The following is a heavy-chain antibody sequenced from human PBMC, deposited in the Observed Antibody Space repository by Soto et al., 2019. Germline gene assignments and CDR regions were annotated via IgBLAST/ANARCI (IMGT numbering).Heavy chain of an antibody. J-gene: IGHJ4*02. CDR3: ARDQSGYVGHGY. D-gene: IGHD5-12*01. CDR1: GYTFSSYG. V-gene: IGHV1-18*01. Sequence: QVQLVQSGAEVKKPGASVKVSCKASGYTFSSYGISWVRQAPGQGLEWMGWISAYNGNTNYAQKLQGRVTMTTDTHTSTAYMDLRSLRSDDKAVYYCARDQSGYVGHGYWGQGTLVTVSS. CDR2: ISAYNGNT.